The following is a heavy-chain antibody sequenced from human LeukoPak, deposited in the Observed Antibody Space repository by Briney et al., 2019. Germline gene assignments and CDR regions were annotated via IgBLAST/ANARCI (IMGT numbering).Heavy chain of an antibody. J-gene: IGHJ5*02. CDR2: IYHSGST. D-gene: IGHD1-20*01. V-gene: IGHV4-38-2*02. CDR1: GYSISSGYY. CDR3: ARERGDNWNVGP. Sequence: SETLSLTCTVSGYSISSGYYWGWIRQPPGKGLEWIGTIYHSGSTYYNPSLRSRVTISVDTSKNQFSLKLSSVTAADTAVYYCARERGDNWNVGPWGQGTQVTVSS.